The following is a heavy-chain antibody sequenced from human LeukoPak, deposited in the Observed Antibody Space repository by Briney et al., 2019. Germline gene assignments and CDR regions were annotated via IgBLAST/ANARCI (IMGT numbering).Heavy chain of an antibody. D-gene: IGHD3-10*01. CDR1: GGSFSGHY. J-gene: IGHJ4*02. V-gene: IGHV4-34*01. Sequence: SETLSLTCAVYGGSFSGHYWGWIRQPPGKGLEWIGEINHSGSTNYNPSLKSRVTISVDTSKNQLSLKLSSVTAADTAVYYCARRSVTMVQGVIRSPFDYWGQGTLVTVSS. CDR2: INHSGST. CDR3: ARRSVTMVQGVIRSPFDY.